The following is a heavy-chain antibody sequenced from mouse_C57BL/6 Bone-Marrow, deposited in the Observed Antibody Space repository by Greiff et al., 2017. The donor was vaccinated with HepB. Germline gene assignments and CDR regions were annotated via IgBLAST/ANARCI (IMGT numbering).Heavy chain of an antibody. V-gene: IGHV1-19*01. CDR2: INPYNGGT. D-gene: IGHD1-1*01. Sequence: EVKLQESGPVLVKPGASVKMSCKASGYTFTDYYMNWVKQSHGKSLEWIGVINPYNGGTSYNQKFKGKATLTVDKSSSTAYMELNSLTSEDSAVYYCARWGGKRAMDYWGQGTSVTVSS. J-gene: IGHJ4*01. CDR3: ARWGGKRAMDY. CDR1: GYTFTDYY.